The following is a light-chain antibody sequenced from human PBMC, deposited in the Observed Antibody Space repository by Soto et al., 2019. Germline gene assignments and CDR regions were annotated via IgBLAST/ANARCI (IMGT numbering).Light chain of an antibody. Sequence: DIQMTQSPSSLSASVGDRVTITCRASQRISTYLNWYQQKPGKAPKILSYDASNLQSGVPSRFSGGGSGTDSPITISSLPPEDFATYYRQQSYSTPRTFGQGTKVDIK. J-gene: IGKJ1*01. CDR1: QRISTY. CDR2: DAS. V-gene: IGKV1-39*01. CDR3: QQSYSTPRT.